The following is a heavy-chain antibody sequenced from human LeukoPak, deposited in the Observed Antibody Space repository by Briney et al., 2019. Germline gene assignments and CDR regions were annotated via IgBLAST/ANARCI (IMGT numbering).Heavy chain of an antibody. CDR3: ARDFGYF. CDR1: GFLFSTYS. D-gene: IGHD3-10*01. Sequence: GRSLRLFRGASGFLFSTYSMSGVREAPGKGLEWVSYISSSGTIIYYPDSVKGRFTITRDNAKNSLYLQMNSLRAEDTAVYYCARDFGYFWGQGTLVTVSS. CDR2: ISSSGTII. J-gene: IGHJ4*02. V-gene: IGHV3-48*04.